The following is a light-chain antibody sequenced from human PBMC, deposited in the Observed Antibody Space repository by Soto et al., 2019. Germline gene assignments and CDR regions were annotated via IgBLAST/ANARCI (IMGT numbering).Light chain of an antibody. CDR1: SSDVGGYNY. CDR3: SSYTSSSTVV. V-gene: IGLV2-14*01. CDR2: EVS. Sequence: QSALTQPASVSGSPGQSITISCTGTSSDVGGYNYVSWYQQHPGKAPKLMIYEVSNRPSGVSNRFSGSKSGNTAFLTISGLQAEDDAYYYCSSYTSSSTVVFGGGTKLTVL. J-gene: IGLJ2*01.